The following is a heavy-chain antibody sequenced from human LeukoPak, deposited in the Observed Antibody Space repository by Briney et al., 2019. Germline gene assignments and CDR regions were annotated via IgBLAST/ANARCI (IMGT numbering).Heavy chain of an antibody. Sequence: SETLSLTCAVSGYSISSGYYWGWIRQPPGKGLEWIGSIYHSGSTYYNPSLKSRVTISVDTSKNQFSLKLSSVTAADTAVYYCARVSNYDFWSRYPTDYWGQGTLVTVSS. V-gene: IGHV4-38-2*01. CDR3: ARVSNYDFWSRYPTDY. CDR2: IYHSGST. D-gene: IGHD3-3*01. CDR1: GYSISSGYY. J-gene: IGHJ4*02.